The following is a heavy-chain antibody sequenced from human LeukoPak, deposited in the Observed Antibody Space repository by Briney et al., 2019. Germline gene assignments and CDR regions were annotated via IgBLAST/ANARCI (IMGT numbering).Heavy chain of an antibody. D-gene: IGHD3-22*01. CDR1: GGSISSGTYY. CDR3: ARGGIITYYYDSRYLDY. CDR2: IHYSGSA. V-gene: IGHV4-31*03. Sequence: PSQTLSLTCTVSGGSISSGTYYWSWIRQHPGKGLEWIGYIHYSGSAYYNPSLKSRVSISVDTSKNQFSLKVSSVTAADTAVYYCARGGIITYYYDSRYLDYWGQGTLVTVSS. J-gene: IGHJ4*02.